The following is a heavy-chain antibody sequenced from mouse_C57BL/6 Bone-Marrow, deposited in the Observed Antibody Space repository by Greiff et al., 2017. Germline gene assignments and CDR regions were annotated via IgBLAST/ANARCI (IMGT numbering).Heavy chain of an antibody. CDR3: ARSHSSYWFAY. Sequence: VQLQQSGAELARPGASVKLSCKASGYTFTSYGISWVKQRTGQGLEWFGEIYPRSGNTYYNEKFKGKATLTADKSSSTAYMELRSLTSEDSAVYFCARSHSSYWFAYWGQGTLVTVSA. V-gene: IGHV1-81*01. CDR1: GYTFTSYG. D-gene: IGHD1-1*01. J-gene: IGHJ3*01. CDR2: IYPRSGNT.